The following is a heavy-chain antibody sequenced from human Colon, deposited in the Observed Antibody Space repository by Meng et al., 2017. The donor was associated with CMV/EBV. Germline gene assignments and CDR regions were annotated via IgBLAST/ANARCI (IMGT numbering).Heavy chain of an antibody. Sequence: GGSLRLSCAASGFTVSSNYMSWVRQAPGKGLEWVSVIYSGGSTYYADSVKGRFTISRDNSKNTLYLQMNSLRAEDTAVYYCARQSPRRYSSSDWSDPWGQGTLVTVSS. J-gene: IGHJ5*02. CDR1: GFTVSSNY. CDR3: ARQSPRRYSSSDWSDP. V-gene: IGHV3-53*01. D-gene: IGHD6-6*01. CDR2: IYSGGST.